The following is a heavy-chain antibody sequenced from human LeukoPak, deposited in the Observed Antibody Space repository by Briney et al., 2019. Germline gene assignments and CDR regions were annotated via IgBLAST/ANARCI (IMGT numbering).Heavy chain of an antibody. V-gene: IGHV3-30*02. D-gene: IGHD1-26*01. CDR3: AKDQVGATHFDY. Sequence: GGSLRLSCAASGFTFSSYGTHWVRQAPGKGLEWVAFIRYDGSNKYYADSVKGRFTISRDNSKNTLYLQMNSLRAEDTAVYYCAKDQVGATHFDYWGQGTLVTVSS. CDR1: GFTFSSYG. J-gene: IGHJ4*02. CDR2: IRYDGSNK.